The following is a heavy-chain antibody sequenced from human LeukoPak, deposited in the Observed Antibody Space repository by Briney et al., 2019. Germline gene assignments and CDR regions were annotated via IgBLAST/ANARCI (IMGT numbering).Heavy chain of an antibody. CDR2: ISGDGDNI. V-gene: IGHV3-43*02. CDR3: AKDGWKAAGYFDL. J-gene: IGHJ2*01. Sequence: GGSLRLSCTASGFTFGHYAMHWVRHVPGKGLEWISVISGDGDNIDYTDSVKGRFSVSRDNNKNSLYLQMSGLKIEDTALFYCAKDGWKAAGYFDLWGRGTAVTVSS. CDR1: GFTFGHYA. D-gene: IGHD6-13*01.